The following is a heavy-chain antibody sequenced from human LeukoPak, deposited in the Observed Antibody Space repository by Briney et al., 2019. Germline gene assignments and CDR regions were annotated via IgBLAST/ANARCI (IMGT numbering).Heavy chain of an antibody. J-gene: IGHJ5*02. V-gene: IGHV1-69*04. CDR1: VGTFSSHA. Sequence: SVKVSCKTPVGTFSSHAITWVRQAPGQGLKWRGRINPIVDTANYAQKFHDRVTITADKSTTTVYLVLNDLTPDDTAVYFCARLSNGYSSGMYNWFDPWGQGTLVTVSS. CDR3: ARLSNGYSSGMYNWFDP. D-gene: IGHD5-24*01. CDR2: INPIVDTA.